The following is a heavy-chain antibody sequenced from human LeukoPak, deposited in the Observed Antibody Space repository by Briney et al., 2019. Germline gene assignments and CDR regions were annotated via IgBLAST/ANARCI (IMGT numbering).Heavy chain of an antibody. V-gene: IGHV1-18*01. CDR2: ISAYNGNT. J-gene: IGHJ6*03. CDR3: ARVQYYYDSSGYCEYYYYYYMDV. Sequence: ASVKVSCEASGYTFTSYGISWVRQAPGQGLEWMGWISAYNGNTNYAQKLQGRVTMTTDTSTSTAYMELRSLRSDDTAVYSCARVQYYYDSSGYCEYYYYYYMDVWGKGTTVTVSS. D-gene: IGHD3-22*01. CDR1: GYTFTSYG.